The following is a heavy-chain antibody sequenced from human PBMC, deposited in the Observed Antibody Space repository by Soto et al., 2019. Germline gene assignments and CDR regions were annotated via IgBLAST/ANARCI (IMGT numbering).Heavy chain of an antibody. CDR2: IYDDGTT. J-gene: IGHJ3*01. CDR3: VSSRSAISGDAPHV. Sequence: SETLSLTCSVSGGSISSYFRNWLRQPPGKGLEWIGYIYDDGTTDYNPSLKSRVTILLDMSKNQFSLKLSSVTAADTAVYYCVSSRSAISGDAPHVWGQGTMVTV. D-gene: IGHD2-2*01. V-gene: IGHV4-59*03. CDR1: GGSISSYF.